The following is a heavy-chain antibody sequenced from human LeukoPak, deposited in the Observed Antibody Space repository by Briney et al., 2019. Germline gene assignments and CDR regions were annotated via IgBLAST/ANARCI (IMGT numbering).Heavy chain of an antibody. D-gene: IGHD2-8*01. CDR1: GGSISSYY. J-gene: IGHJ4*02. V-gene: IGHV4-59*12. CDR2: VSLSGLT. CDR3: SRENGAFSPFGY. Sequence: PSETLSLTCTVSGGSISSYYWSWIRQPPGQGLEWIGEVSLSGLTNYNPSLSSRVIMALDTSKNHLSLHLTSVTAADTAVYYCSRENGAFSPFGYWGQGYLVTVLS.